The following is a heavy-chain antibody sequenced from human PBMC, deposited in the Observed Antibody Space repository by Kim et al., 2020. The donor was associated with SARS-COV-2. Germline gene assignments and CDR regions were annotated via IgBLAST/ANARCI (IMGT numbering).Heavy chain of an antibody. D-gene: IGHD7-27*01. J-gene: IGHJ4*02. CDR2: VYHSGGT. CDR3: MRLPQLGTTFDE. CDR1: GGSVTSSSHC. Sequence: SETLSLTCAVTGGSVTSSSHCWGWVRQPPARGLEWFATVYHSGGTYYNSSLKNRVAISVDTSKTQFSLTLASVTAAATVIYFCMRLPQLGTTFDEWGQGT. V-gene: IGHV4-39*01.